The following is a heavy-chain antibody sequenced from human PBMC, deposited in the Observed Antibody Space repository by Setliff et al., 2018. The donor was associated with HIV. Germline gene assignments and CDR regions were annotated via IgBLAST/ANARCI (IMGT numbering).Heavy chain of an antibody. CDR1: GGSISSSSYY. CDR3: ARQFRYPNRAVAGVDY. Sequence: SETLSLTCTVSGGSISSSSYYWGWIRQPPGKGLELIGNLFYNGNTYYNPSLKSRVTISVDTSKNQFSLKLSSVTAADTAIYFCARQFRYPNRAVAGVDYWGQGTLVTSPQ. CDR2: LFYNGNT. V-gene: IGHV4-39*01. J-gene: IGHJ4*02. D-gene: IGHD6-19*01.